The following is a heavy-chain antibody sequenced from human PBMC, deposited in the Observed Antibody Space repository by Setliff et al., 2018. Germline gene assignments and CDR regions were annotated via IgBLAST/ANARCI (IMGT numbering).Heavy chain of an antibody. D-gene: IGHD2-2*01. CDR3: ARESVPVPAGYGMDV. CDR1: GYTFTSYG. V-gene: IGHV1-18*01. Sequence: GESLKISCKASGYTFTSYGISWVRQAPGQGLEWMGWISAYIGNTNYAQKLQGRVTMTRNTSISTVYMELSSLRSEDTAVYYCARESVPVPAGYGMDVWGQGTTVTVSS. J-gene: IGHJ6*02. CDR2: ISAYIGNT.